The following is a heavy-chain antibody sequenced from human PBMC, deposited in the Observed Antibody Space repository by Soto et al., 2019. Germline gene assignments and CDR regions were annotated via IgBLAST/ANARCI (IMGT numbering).Heavy chain of an antibody. Sequence: PSETLSLTCTVSGASISSGTFYWGWIRQPPGKGLESIANIYYDGSTYYNPSLKGRVTISVDTSKNQFSLKLSSVTAADTAVYYCARGGHCSGGSCYFLDVWGQGTTVTVSS. CDR1: GASISSGTFY. D-gene: IGHD2-15*01. V-gene: IGHV4-39*07. CDR2: IYYDGST. J-gene: IGHJ6*02. CDR3: ARGGHCSGGSCYFLDV.